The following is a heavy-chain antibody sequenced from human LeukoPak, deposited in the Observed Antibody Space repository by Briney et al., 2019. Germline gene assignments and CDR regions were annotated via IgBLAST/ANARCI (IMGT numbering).Heavy chain of an antibody. D-gene: IGHD6-13*01. J-gene: IGHJ3*01. CDR2: IYYSGDT. V-gene: IGHV4-31*03. Sequence: PSESLSLTCTVSGGSVTSGDYYWTWIRQQPGKGLEWIGYIYYSGDTYYNPSLKSRLTMSVDTSKSQFSLKLMSLTAADRAVYYCAREGAAAGTPRAFDLWGQGTMVTVSS. CDR3: AREGAAAGTPRAFDL. CDR1: GGSVTSGDYY.